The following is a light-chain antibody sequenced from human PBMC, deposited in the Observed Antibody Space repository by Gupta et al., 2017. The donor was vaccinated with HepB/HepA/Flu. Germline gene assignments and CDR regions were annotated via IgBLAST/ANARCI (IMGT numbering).Light chain of an antibody. V-gene: IGKV3-11*01. CDR1: QSVNSY. CDR2: DAS. CDR3: QQRTNWPIT. Sequence: EIVLTQSPATLSLSPGERATLSCRASQSVNSYLAWFQQKPGQAPRLLIYDASNRATGISARFSGSGSGTDFTLTISSLEPEDFAVYYCQQRTNWPITFGQGTRLEIK. J-gene: IGKJ5*01.